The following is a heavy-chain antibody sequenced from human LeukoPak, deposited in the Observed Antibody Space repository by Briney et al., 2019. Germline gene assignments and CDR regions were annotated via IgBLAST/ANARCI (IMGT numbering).Heavy chain of an antibody. CDR1: GFTSGIYE. CDR3: LMLGCSGNIFDY. J-gene: IGHJ4*02. D-gene: IGHD6-25*01. Sequence: PGGSLRLSHAASGFTSGIYEINLVRQAPGKGLEWVSYISSSGSAIDYADSVKGRFTISRDNAKNSLYLQMNSLKAEDTGVYDGLMLGCSGNIFDYWGQGTLVTVSS. CDR2: ISSSGSAI. V-gene: IGHV3-48*03.